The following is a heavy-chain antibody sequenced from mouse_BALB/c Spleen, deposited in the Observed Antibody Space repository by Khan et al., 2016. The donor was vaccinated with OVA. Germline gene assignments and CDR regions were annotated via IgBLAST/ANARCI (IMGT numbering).Heavy chain of an antibody. J-gene: IGHJ3*01. Sequence: ELQLQESGPSLLKPSQHLSLPCSVTRDSISRGPWNCIRKFPGNNLTSMGHTTYTGYTYYNPPLKSRISITRHTSKNQYYLQLNSVTDEDTAQYYCARSTYSEAFVYGGQETLVTVSA. D-gene: IGHD2-12*01. CDR1: RDSISRGP. CDR3: ARSTYSEAFVY. V-gene: IGHV3-8*02. CDR2: TTYTGYT.